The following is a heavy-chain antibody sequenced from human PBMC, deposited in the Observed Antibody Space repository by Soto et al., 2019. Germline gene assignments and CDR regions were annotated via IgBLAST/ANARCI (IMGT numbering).Heavy chain of an antibody. Sequence: GGSLRLSCAASGFTFSSYAMSWVRQAPGKGLEWVSAISGSGGSTYYADSVKGRFTISRDNSKNTLYLQMNSLRAEDTAVYYCAKGVNYYDSSGYREYFQHWGQGTLVTVSS. CDR3: AKGVNYYDSSGYREYFQH. J-gene: IGHJ1*01. CDR2: ISGSGGST. V-gene: IGHV3-23*01. CDR1: GFTFSSYA. D-gene: IGHD3-22*01.